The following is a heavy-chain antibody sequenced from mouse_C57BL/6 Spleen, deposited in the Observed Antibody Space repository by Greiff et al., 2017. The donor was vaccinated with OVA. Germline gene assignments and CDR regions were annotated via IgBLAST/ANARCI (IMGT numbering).Heavy chain of an antibody. CDR2: IYPGDGDT. CDR1: GYAFSSYW. D-gene: IGHD2-1*01. CDR3: ARSEGNSPAWFAY. V-gene: IGHV1-80*01. J-gene: IGHJ3*01. Sequence: QVHVKQSGAELVKPGASVKISCKASGYAFSSYWMNWVKQRPGKGLEWIGQIYPGDGDTNYNGKFKGKATLTADKSSSTAYMQLSSLTSEDSAVYFCARSEGNSPAWFAYWGQGTLVTVSA.